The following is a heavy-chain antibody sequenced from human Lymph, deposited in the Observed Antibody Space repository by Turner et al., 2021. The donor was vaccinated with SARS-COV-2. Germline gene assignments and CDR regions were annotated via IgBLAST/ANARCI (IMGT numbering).Heavy chain of an antibody. D-gene: IGHD2-21*02. V-gene: IGHV3-21*01. J-gene: IGHJ4*02. Sequence: EVQLVKFGGGLVKPGGSLRFSGAVSGFTFSSYSMNWVRQAPGKGLELVSSITFTSSYIYYADSVKGRFTISRDNAKNSLYLQMNSLRAEDTAVYYCARGPPDFPYYFDYWGQGTLVTVSS. CDR3: ARGPPDFPYYFDY. CDR2: ITFTSSYI. CDR1: GFTFSSYS.